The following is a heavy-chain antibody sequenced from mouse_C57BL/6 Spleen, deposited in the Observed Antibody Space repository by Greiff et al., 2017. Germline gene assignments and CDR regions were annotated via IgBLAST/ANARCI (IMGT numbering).Heavy chain of an antibody. CDR1: GYTFTDYY. CDR2: IYPGSGNT. D-gene: IGHD1-1*01. Sequence: VQLQQSGAELVRPGASVKLSCKASGYTFTDYYINRVKKRPGQGLEWIARIYPGSGNTYYNEKFKGKATLTAEKSSSTAYMQLSSLTSEDSAVYFCASYGSSPLDYWGQGTTLTVSS. CDR3: ASYGSSPLDY. V-gene: IGHV1-76*01. J-gene: IGHJ2*01.